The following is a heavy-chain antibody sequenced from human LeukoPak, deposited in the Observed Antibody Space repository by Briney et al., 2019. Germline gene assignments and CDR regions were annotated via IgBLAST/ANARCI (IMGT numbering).Heavy chain of an antibody. CDR3: ASPVQGVLYYFDY. V-gene: IGHV3-23*01. CDR2: ISGSGGST. J-gene: IGHJ4*02. CDR1: GFTFSSYA. Sequence: GGSLRLSCAASGFTFSSYAMRWVGQAPGKGLEWVSAISGSGGSTDYADSVKGRLTSSRDNSKNPLYLQMNTLRAEDTAVYYCASPVQGVLYYFDYWGQGTLVTVSS. D-gene: IGHD3-10*01.